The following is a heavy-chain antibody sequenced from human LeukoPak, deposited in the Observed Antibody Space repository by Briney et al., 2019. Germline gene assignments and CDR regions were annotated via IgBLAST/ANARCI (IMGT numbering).Heavy chain of an antibody. Sequence: SETLSLTCAVYGGSFSGYYWSWIRQPPGKGLEWIGEVNHSGSTNYNPSLKSRVTISVDTSKNQFSLKLSSVTAADTAVYYCARVSAVTTVPHFDYWGQGTLVTVSS. CDR1: GGSFSGYY. D-gene: IGHD4-11*01. J-gene: IGHJ4*02. V-gene: IGHV4-34*01. CDR3: ARVSAVTTVPHFDY. CDR2: VNHSGST.